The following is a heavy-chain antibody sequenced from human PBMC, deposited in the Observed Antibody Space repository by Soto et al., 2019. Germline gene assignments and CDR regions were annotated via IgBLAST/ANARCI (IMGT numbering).Heavy chain of an antibody. Sequence: PGGSLRLSCAGSGFTFSRFGMHWVRQAPGKGLEWVAFISNDGTNKYYADSVKGRLTISRDNSKNMLYVQMNSLRSEDTAVYYCARDFMMGITVVVPAAIYVGGMDVWGQGTTVTVSS. J-gene: IGHJ6*02. CDR2: ISNDGTNK. CDR1: GFTFSRFG. D-gene: IGHD2-2*01. CDR3: ARDFMMGITVVVPAAIYVGGMDV. V-gene: IGHV3-30*03.